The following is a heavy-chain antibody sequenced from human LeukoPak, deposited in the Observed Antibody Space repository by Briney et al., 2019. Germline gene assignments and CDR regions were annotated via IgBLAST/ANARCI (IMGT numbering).Heavy chain of an antibody. V-gene: IGHV4-34*01. J-gene: IGHJ5*02. D-gene: IGHD6-13*01. CDR2: ISHSGSS. Sequence: SETLSLTCAVYGGSFTDYYWSWIRQPPGKGLEWIGEISHSGSSNYNLSLKSRVAMSVDTSKNQFSLTLTSVTAADTAIYYCARRYSSSWYVGFFDPWGQGTLVTVSS. CDR3: ARRYSSSWYVGFFDP. CDR1: GGSFTDYY.